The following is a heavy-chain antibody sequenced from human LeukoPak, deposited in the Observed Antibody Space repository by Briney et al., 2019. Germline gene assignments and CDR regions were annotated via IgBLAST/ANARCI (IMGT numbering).Heavy chain of an antibody. CDR1: GGSISSYY. Sequence: MSSETLSLTCTVSGGSISSYYWSWIRQPPGKGLEWIGYIYYSGSTNYNPSLKSRVTISVDTSKNQFSLKLSSVTAADTAVYYCARGSWGYDILTGYLSGAYYYYMDVWGKGTTVTISS. CDR2: IYYSGST. D-gene: IGHD3-9*01. CDR3: ARGSWGYDILTGYLSGAYYYYMDV. V-gene: IGHV4-59*08. J-gene: IGHJ6*03.